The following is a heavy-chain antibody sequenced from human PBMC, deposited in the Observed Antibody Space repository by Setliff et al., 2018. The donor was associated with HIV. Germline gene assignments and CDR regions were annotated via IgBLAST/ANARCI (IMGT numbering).Heavy chain of an antibody. J-gene: IGHJ6*03. Sequence: SETLSLTCTVSGGSISSYYWSWIRQPPGKGLEWIWYIYYSGSTNYNPSLKSRVTISVDTSKNQFSLKLSSVTAADTAVYYCARSPRDGYNYPGGYYYYYMDVWGKGTTGTVS. D-gene: IGHD5-12*01. CDR1: GGSISSYY. CDR3: ARSPRDGYNYPGGYYYYYMDV. CDR2: IYYSGST. V-gene: IGHV4-59*01.